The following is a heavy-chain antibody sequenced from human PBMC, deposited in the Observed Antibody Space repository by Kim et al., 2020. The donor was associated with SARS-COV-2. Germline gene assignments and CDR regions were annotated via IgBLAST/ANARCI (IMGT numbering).Heavy chain of an antibody. J-gene: IGHJ4*02. CDR3: ARDSDIVVVVAIFDY. Sequence: DSVKGRFTISRDNAKNSLYLQMNSLRAEDTAVYYCARDSDIVVVVAIFDYWGQGTLVTVSS. D-gene: IGHD2-15*01. V-gene: IGHV3-7*01.